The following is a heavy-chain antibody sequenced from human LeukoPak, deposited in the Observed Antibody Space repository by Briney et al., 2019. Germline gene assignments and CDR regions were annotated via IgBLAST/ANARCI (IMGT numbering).Heavy chain of an antibody. CDR2: IYYSGST. Sequence: SETLSLTCTVSGGSISNYYWSWIRQPPGKGLEWIGYIYYSGSTNYNPSLKSRVTISVDTSKNQFSLKLSSVTAADTAVYHCARLATMPYYFDYWGQGTLVTVSS. CDR3: ARLATMPYYFDY. CDR1: GGSISNYY. J-gene: IGHJ4*02. V-gene: IGHV4-59*08. D-gene: IGHD2-2*01.